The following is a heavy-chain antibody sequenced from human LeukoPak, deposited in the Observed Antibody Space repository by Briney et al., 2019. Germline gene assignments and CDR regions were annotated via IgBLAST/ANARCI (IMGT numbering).Heavy chain of an antibody. J-gene: IGHJ4*02. V-gene: IGHV3-48*04. CDR1: GFTFSSYS. Sequence: GGSLRLSCAASGFTFSSYSMNWVRQAPGKGLEWVSYISSSGSTIYYADSVKGRFTISRDNAKNSLYLQMNSLRAEDTAVYYCARERNYYDSSGYYFVDYWGQGTLVTVSS. D-gene: IGHD3-22*01. CDR3: ARERNYYDSSGYYFVDY. CDR2: ISSSGSTI.